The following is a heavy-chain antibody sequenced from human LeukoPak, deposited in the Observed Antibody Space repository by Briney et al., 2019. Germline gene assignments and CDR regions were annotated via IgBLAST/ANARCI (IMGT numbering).Heavy chain of an antibody. CDR3: AKDQWELLRNYYYYGMDV. CDR1: GFTFTKAW. D-gene: IGHD1-26*01. J-gene: IGHJ6*02. Sequence: GGSLRLSCAVSGFTFTKAWMSWVRQAPGKGLEWVGRIRSKADGGTTDYAAPVKGRFTISRDNSKNTLYLQMNSLRAEDTAVYYCAKDQWELLRNYYYYGMDVWGQGTTVTVSS. CDR2: IRSKADGGTT. V-gene: IGHV3-15*01.